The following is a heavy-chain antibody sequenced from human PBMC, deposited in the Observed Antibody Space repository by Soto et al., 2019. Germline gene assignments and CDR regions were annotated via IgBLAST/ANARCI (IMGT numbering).Heavy chain of an antibody. CDR1: GFTFSSYG. Sequence: QVQLVESGGGVVQPGRSLRLSCAASGFTFSSYGMHWVRQAPGKGLEWVAVISYGGSNKYYADSVKGRFTISRDNSKNALYLQMHNLRAEDTAVYYCAKDNCISTICYRLDTWFDPWGQGTLVTVSS. J-gene: IGHJ5*02. D-gene: IGHD2-2*01. CDR3: AKDNCISTICYRLDTWFDP. V-gene: IGHV3-30*18. CDR2: ISYGGSNK.